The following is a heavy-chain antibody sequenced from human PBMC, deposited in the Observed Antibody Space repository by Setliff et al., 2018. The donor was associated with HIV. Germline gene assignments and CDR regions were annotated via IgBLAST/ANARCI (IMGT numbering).Heavy chain of an antibody. V-gene: IGHV4-39*07. Sequence: NPSETLSLTCTVSADSIHNSLYYWGWIRQPPGKGLEWIGSVYYSGSTFYNPSLNGRATISVDTSKNQFSLSLNSVTAADTALYFCVRESGSYPRGGIQYWGQGTLVTVSS. CDR3: VRESGSYPRGGIQY. J-gene: IGHJ1*01. D-gene: IGHD1-26*01. CDR2: VYYSGST. CDR1: ADSIHNSLYY.